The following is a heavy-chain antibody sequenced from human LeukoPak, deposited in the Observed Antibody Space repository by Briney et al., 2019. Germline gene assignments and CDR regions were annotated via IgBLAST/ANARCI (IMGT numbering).Heavy chain of an antibody. V-gene: IGHV3-48*01. D-gene: IGHD3-10*01. CDR2: ISSSSSTI. CDR1: GFTFSSYS. CDR3: VPHRWGELLYFDY. Sequence: PGGSLRLSCAASGFTFSSYSMNWVRQAPGKGLEWVSYISSSSSTIYYADSVKGRFTISRDNSKNTLYLQMNSLRAEDTAVYYCVPHRWGELLYFDYWGQGTLVTVSS. J-gene: IGHJ4*02.